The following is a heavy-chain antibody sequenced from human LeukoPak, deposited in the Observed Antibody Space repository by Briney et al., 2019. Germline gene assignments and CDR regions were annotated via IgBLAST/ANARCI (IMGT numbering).Heavy chain of an antibody. J-gene: IGHJ6*02. CDR1: GGSFSGYY. V-gene: IGHV4-34*01. CDR2: INHIGST. Sequence: SSETLSLTCAVYGGSFSGYYWSWIRQPPGKGLEWIGEINHIGSTNYNPSLKSRVTISVDTSKNQFSLKLSSVTAADTAVYYCARGQMRSGWYFSYYYYYGMDVWGQGTTVTVSS. CDR3: ARGQMRSGWYFSYYYYYGMDV. D-gene: IGHD6-19*01.